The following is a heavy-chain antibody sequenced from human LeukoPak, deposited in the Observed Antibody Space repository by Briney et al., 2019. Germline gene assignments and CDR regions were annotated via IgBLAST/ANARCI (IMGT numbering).Heavy chain of an antibody. V-gene: IGHV3-21*01. CDR3: ARDKSSENQWLGGLRRDYYGMDV. Sequence: PGGSLRLSCAASGFTFSSYSMNWVRQAPGKGLEWVSSISSSSSYIYYADSVKGRFTISRDNAKNSLYLQMNSLRAEDTAVYYCARDKSSENQWLGGLRRDYYGMDVWGQGTTVTVSS. J-gene: IGHJ6*02. D-gene: IGHD6-19*01. CDR2: ISSSSSYI. CDR1: GFTFSSYS.